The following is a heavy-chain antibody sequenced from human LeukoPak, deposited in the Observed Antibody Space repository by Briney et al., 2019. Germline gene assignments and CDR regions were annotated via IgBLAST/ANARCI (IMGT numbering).Heavy chain of an antibody. J-gene: IGHJ4*02. CDR1: GFTFSSYS. D-gene: IGHD2-15*01. CDR3: ARERGYCSGGSCYISNSIFYY. CDR2: ISSSSSYI. V-gene: IGHV3-21*01. Sequence: GGSLRLSCAASGFTFSSYSMNWVRQAPGKGLEWVSSISSSSSYIYYADSVKGRFTISRDNAQNSPYLQMNSLRAEDTAVYYCARERGYCSGGSCYISNSIFYYWGQGTLVTVSS.